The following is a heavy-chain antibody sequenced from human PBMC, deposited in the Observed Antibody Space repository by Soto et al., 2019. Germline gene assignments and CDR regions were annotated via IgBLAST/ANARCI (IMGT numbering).Heavy chain of an antibody. D-gene: IGHD6-13*01. J-gene: IGHJ5*02. Sequence: SETLSLTCTVSGGSISSYYWSWIRQPPGKGLEWIGYIYYSGSTNYNPSLKSRVTISVDTSKNQFSLKLSSVTAADTAVYYCARGESSSWTSNWFDPWGRGTLVTVSS. CDR3: ARGESSSWTSNWFDP. V-gene: IGHV4-59*01. CDR1: GGSISSYY. CDR2: IYYSGST.